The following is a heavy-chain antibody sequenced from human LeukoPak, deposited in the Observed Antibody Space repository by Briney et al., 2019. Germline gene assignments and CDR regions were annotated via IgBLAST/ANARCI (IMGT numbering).Heavy chain of an antibody. CDR1: GFTFSSYA. V-gene: IGHV3-30*04. Sequence: GGSLRLSCAASGFTFSSYAMHWVRQAPGKGLEWVAVISYDGSNKYYADSVKGRFTISRDNSKNTLYLQMNSLRAEDTAVYYCARPGIAARPDNWFDPWGQGTLVTVSS. CDR3: ARPGIAARPDNWFDP. D-gene: IGHD6-6*01. CDR2: ISYDGSNK. J-gene: IGHJ5*02.